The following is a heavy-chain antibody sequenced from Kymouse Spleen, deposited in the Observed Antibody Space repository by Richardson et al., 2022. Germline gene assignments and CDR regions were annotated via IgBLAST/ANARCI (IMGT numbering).Heavy chain of an antibody. V-gene: IGHV4-34*01. Sequence: QVQLQQWGAGLLKPSETLSLTCAVYGGSFSGYYWSWIRQPPGKGLEWIGEINHSGSTNYNPSLKSRVTISVDTSKNQFSLKLSSVTAADTAVYYCARGDGDFSYWYFDLWGRGTLVTVSS. CDR1: GGSFSGYY. D-gene: IGHD4-17*01. CDR3: ARGDGDFSYWYFDL. CDR2: INHSGST. J-gene: IGHJ2*01.